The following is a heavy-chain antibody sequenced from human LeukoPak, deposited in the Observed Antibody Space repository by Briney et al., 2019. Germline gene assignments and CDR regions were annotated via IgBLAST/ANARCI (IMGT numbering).Heavy chain of an antibody. V-gene: IGHV4-59*07. CDR2: IYYSGCT. Sequence: SDPLSLTCTVSGSSINSYYWSWIRQPPGKGLEWIGYIYYSGCTNYHPPLKSRVTISRDTSKNQFSLKLRSVTAADTAVYYCTSGGMVSGDYWGHGTLVTVSS. CDR3: TSGGMVSGDY. CDR1: GSSINSYY. J-gene: IGHJ4*01. D-gene: IGHD2-8*01.